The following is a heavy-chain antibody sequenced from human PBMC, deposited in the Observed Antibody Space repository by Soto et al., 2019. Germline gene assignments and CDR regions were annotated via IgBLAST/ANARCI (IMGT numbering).Heavy chain of an antibody. Sequence: DVELLESGGGLVQPGGSLRLSCTASGFSFSTHAMRWVRQAPGKGLEWVSSISSGGTTTFYAASVDARFTISRDKSKNTLYLQMNGMRAGDTAVYYCAREGGSIGGWFGRKFDSWGQGTQVTVSS. V-gene: IGHV3-23*01. CDR3: AREGGSIGGWFGRKFDS. J-gene: IGHJ4*02. CDR1: GFSFSTHA. D-gene: IGHD6-19*01. CDR2: ISSGGTTT.